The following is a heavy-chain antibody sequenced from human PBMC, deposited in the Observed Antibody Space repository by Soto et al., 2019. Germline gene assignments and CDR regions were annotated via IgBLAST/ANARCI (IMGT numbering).Heavy chain of an antibody. J-gene: IGHJ6*02. D-gene: IGHD5-18*01. CDR3: AREVRGYSYGYTNYYYGMDV. Sequence: PSESLSLTCAVYGGSFSGYYWSWIRQPPGKGLEWIGEINHSGSTNYNPSLRSRVTISVNTSKNHFSLKLNSVTAADTAVYYCAREVRGYSYGYTNYYYGMDVWGQGTTVTVS. CDR2: INHSGST. CDR1: GGSFSGYY. V-gene: IGHV4-34*01.